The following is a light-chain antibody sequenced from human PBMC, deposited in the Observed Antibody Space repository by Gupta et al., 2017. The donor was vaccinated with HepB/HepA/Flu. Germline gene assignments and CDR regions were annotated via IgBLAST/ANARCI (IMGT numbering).Light chain of an antibody. CDR2: GNS. J-gene: IGLJ2*01. Sequence: SVLPPPPSVSGAPGQRVTLPCTGSSSNIGAGYDVHWYPQLPGTAPNLLIYGNSNRPSGVPDRFSGSKSGTSASLAITGLQAEDEADYYCQSYDSSLSGNVVFGGGIKLTVL. V-gene: IGLV1-40*01. CDR3: QSYDSSLSGNVV. CDR1: SSNIGAGYD.